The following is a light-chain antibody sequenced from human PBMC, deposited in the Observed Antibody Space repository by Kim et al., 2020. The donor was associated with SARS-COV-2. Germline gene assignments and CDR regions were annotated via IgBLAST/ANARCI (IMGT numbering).Light chain of an antibody. V-gene: IGKV1-33*01. Sequence: DIQMTQSPSSLSASVGDRVTITCQASQDIKDNLNWYQQKGGKAPTLLIYDAVNLQTGVPSRFSGSGSGTDFTFTISRLQPEDFAIYYCQQYNTDYTFGQGTRLDIK. CDR3: QQYNTDYT. J-gene: IGKJ2*01. CDR1: QDIKDN. CDR2: DAV.